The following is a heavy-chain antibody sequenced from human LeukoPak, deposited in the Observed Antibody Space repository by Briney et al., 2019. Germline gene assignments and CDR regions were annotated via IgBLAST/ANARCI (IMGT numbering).Heavy chain of an antibody. D-gene: IGHD3-22*01. V-gene: IGHV3-11*06. CDR3: ARGYYYDSSGYSPEGEWY. CDR1: GFTFNDYY. CDR2: INIGGTNT. J-gene: IGHJ4*02. Sequence: PGGSLRLSCAASGFTFNDYYMSWIRQAPGKGLEWLSYINIGGTNTHYADSVKGRFTISRDNAKNSLYLQMNSLRAEDTAVYYCARGYYYDSSGYSPEGEWYWGQGTLVTVSS.